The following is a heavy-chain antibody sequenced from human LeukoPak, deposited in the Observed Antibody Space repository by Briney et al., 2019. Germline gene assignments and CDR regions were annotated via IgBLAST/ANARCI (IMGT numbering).Heavy chain of an antibody. CDR3: AKDTKTLGIAMAGNDF. CDR1: GDSVSSNSVT. D-gene: IGHD6-19*01. V-gene: IGHV6-1*01. J-gene: IGHJ4*02. CDR2: TYYNSKWYH. Sequence: SQTLSLTCAISGDSVSSNSVTWNWIRQSPSRGLEWLGRTYYNSKWYHDYAVSVKSRITINPDTSKNQFSLQLKSVTPEDTAIYYCAKDTKTLGIAMAGNDFWGQGTLVTVSS.